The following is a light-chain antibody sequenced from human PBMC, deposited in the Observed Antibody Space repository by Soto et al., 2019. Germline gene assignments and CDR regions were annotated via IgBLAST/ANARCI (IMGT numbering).Light chain of an antibody. CDR1: QSIINW. Sequence: DIQMTQSPSTLSASVGDRVTITCRASQSIINWLGWYQQKPGKAPKLLIYKASSLESGVPSRFSGSGSGTDFTLTINRLHPDDFATYYCQHYNSFPWTFGQGTKVEIK. J-gene: IGKJ1*01. CDR3: QHYNSFPWT. CDR2: KAS. V-gene: IGKV1-5*03.